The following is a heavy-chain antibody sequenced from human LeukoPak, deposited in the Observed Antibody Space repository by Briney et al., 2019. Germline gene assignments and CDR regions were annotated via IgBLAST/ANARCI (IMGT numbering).Heavy chain of an antibody. J-gene: IGHJ6*03. CDR3: ALAYCGGDCHTTNYYYYYMDV. D-gene: IGHD2-21*02. CDR2: INSNTGNP. CDR1: GYTFTSYA. V-gene: IGHV7-4-1*02. Sequence: PGASVKVSCKASGYTFTSYAMNWVRQAPGQGLEWMGWINSNTGNPTYAQGFTGRFVFSLDTSVSTAYLQISSLKAEDTAVYYCALAYCGGDCHTTNYYYYYMDVWGKGTTVTVSS.